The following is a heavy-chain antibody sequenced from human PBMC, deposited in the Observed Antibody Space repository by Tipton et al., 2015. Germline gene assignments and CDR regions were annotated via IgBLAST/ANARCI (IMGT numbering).Heavy chain of an antibody. D-gene: IGHD1-1*01. CDR1: GTSLSGFY. Sequence: TLSLTCTVSGTSLSGFYWTWIRQPPGKGLAWIGYTRYRGGTNYKPSLRGRVSISLDMSKNQFSLKLRSVTAADTAMYFCARENAYYYGMDVWGQGTTVTVSS. CDR2: TRYRGGT. V-gene: IGHV4-59*01. CDR3: ARENAYYYGMDV. J-gene: IGHJ6*02.